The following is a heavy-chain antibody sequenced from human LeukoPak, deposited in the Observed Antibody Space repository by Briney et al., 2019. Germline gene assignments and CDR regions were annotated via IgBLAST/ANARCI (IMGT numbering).Heavy chain of an antibody. Sequence: GGSLRLSCAVSGFTFTDYWMNWGRQAPGKGLEWVANIRQDGSETSYVDSVKGRFTISRDNTKNSLYLQMSSLRDEDTAVYYCARDGTAPGLYFDLWGQGTLVTVSS. CDR1: GFTFTDYW. CDR3: ARDGTAPGLYFDL. D-gene: IGHD6-13*01. J-gene: IGHJ4*01. V-gene: IGHV3-7*01. CDR2: IRQDGSET.